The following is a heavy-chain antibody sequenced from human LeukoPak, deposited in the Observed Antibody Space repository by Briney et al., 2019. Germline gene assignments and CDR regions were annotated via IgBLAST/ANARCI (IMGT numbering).Heavy chain of an antibody. CDR1: GFTFSSYS. J-gene: IGHJ5*02. CDR3: ASLVYRQDWFDP. D-gene: IGHD2-2*02. CDR2: ISSSSSYI. Sequence: GGSLRLSCAASGFTFSSYSMNRVRQAPGKGLEWVSSISSSSSYIYYADSVKGRFTISRDNAKNSLYLQMNSLRAEDTAVYYCASLVYRQDWFDPWGQGTLVTVSS. V-gene: IGHV3-21*01.